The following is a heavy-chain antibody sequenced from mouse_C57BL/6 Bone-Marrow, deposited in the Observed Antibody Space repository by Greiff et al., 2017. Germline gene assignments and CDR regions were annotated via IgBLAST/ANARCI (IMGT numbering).Heavy chain of an antibody. CDR2: MHPNGGSP. J-gene: IGHJ2*01. CDR3: ARSYDYDEGGFDY. D-gene: IGHD2-4*01. Sequence: VQLQQPGAELVKPGASVKLSCKASGYTFTNYWMHWVKQRPGQGLEWIGMMHPNGGSPDYNEKFKSEATLSVDKSSRTAYMELSSLTSEDSAVYYCARSYDYDEGGFDYWGQGTTLTVSS. V-gene: IGHV1-64*01. CDR1: GYTFTNYW.